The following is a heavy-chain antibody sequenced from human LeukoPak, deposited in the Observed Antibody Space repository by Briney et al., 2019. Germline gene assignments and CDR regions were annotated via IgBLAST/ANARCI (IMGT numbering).Heavy chain of an antibody. Sequence: GGSLRLSCAASGFTFKSYGMTWVRRVPGKGLEWVSSITGAGSSTKYADSVNGRFTISRDNSKNTLSLQMTGLRAEDTAVYYCARKVAVAMDLDYWGQGTLVTVSS. CDR1: GFTFKSYG. J-gene: IGHJ4*02. D-gene: IGHD5-18*01. CDR2: ITGAGSST. CDR3: ARKVAVAMDLDY. V-gene: IGHV3-23*01.